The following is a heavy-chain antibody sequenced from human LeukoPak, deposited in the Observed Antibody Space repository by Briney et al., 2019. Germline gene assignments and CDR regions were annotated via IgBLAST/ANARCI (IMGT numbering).Heavy chain of an antibody. CDR2: ISGSGGST. J-gene: IGHJ4*02. CDR1: GFTFSSYA. V-gene: IGHV3-23*01. CDR3: ASHVSYCSGGSCYSSGYYFDY. D-gene: IGHD2-15*01. Sequence: GGSLRLSCAASGFTFSSYAMSWVRQAPGKGLEWVSAISGSGGSTYYADSVKGRFTISGDNSKNTLYLQMNSLRAEDTAVYYCASHVSYCSGGSCYSSGYYFDYWGQGTLVTVSS.